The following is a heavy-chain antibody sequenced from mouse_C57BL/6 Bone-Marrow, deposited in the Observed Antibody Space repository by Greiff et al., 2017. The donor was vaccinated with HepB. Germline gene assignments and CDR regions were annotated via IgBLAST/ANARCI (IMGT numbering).Heavy chain of an antibody. D-gene: IGHD4-1*01. CDR1: GYTFTSYT. V-gene: IGHV1-4*01. J-gene: IGHJ4*01. CDR3: ARPGTATNYAMDY. CDR2: INPSSGYT. Sequence: VQLQQSGAELARPGASVKMSCKASGYTFTSYTMHWVKQRPGQGLEWIGYINPSSGYTKYNQKFKDKATLTADKSSSTAYMQLSSLTSEDSAVYYCARPGTATNYAMDYWGQGTSVTVSS.